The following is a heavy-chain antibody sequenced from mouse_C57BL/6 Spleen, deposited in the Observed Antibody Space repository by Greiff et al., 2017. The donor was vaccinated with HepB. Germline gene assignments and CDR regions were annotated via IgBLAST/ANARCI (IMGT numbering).Heavy chain of an antibody. CDR3: ARTGYYGSSWDCDY. CDR2: IDPSDSET. D-gene: IGHD1-1*01. CDR1: GYTFTSYW. Sequence: QVQLKQPGAELVRPGSSVKLSCKASGYTFTSYWMHWVKQRPIQGLEWIGNIDPSDSETHYNQKFKDKATLTVDKSSSTAYMQLSSLTSEDSAVYYCARTGYYGSSWDCDYWGQGTTLTVSS. J-gene: IGHJ2*01. V-gene: IGHV1-52*01.